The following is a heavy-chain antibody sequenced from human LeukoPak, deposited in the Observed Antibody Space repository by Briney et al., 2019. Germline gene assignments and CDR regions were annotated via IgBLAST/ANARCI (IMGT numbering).Heavy chain of an antibody. Sequence: GGSLRLSCAASGFTFSSYAMSRVRQAPGKGLEWVSGITSSGASSYYADSVRGRFTISRDNSKNTLYLQLNSLRADDTAVYFCARDEDLYSTTWYLFDYWGQGTLVTVSS. CDR1: GFTFSSYA. CDR3: ARDEDLYSTTWYLFDY. J-gene: IGHJ4*02. V-gene: IGHV3-23*01. D-gene: IGHD6-13*01. CDR2: ITSSGASS.